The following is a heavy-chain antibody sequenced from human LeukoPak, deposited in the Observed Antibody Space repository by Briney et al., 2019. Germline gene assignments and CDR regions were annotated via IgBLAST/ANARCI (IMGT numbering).Heavy chain of an antibody. V-gene: IGHV1-69*01. J-gene: IGHJ6*02. Sequence: SVMVSCKASGGTFSSYAICWVRQAPGQWLEWMGGTIPIFGTANYAQKFQGRVTITADESTSTAYMELSSLRSEDTAVYYCARGYGDYYYYYGMDVWGQGTTVTVSS. D-gene: IGHD4-17*01. CDR1: GGTFSSYA. CDR2: TIPIFGTA. CDR3: ARGYGDYYYYYGMDV.